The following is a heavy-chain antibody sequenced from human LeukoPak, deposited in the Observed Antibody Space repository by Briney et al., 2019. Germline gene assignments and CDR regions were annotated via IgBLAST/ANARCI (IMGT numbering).Heavy chain of an antibody. CDR2: VSYSGCT. V-gene: IGHV4-59*11. CDR3: ARGGASSRYFDY. J-gene: IGHJ4*02. Sequence: SETLPLTCTVSGCSISGQYWIWIRQPPGKGLDWIGFVSYSGCTNYNPSLNGRVTISLDTSKNQFSLRLNSGTAADTAVYYCARGGASSRYFDYWGQGTLVTVSS. D-gene: IGHD1-26*01. CDR1: GCSISGQY.